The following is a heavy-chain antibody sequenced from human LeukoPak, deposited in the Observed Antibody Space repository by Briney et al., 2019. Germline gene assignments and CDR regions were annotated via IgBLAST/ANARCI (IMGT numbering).Heavy chain of an antibody. V-gene: IGHV4-38-2*01. CDR1: GYTITGYF. D-gene: IGHD6-6*01. J-gene: IGHJ4*02. CDR3: ARHPSPGDQLVRSYFDN. Sequence: SETLSLTCDVSGYTITGYFWGWIRQPPGKRHDWIGSFYHGGRTHYNPSLKSRVTVSVDTSKNQFSLNLNSVTAADTAVYYCARHPSPGDQLVRSYFDNWGQGTLVTVSS. CDR2: FYHGGRT.